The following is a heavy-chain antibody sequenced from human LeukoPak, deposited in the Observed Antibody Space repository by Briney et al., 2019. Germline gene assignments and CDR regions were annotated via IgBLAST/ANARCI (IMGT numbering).Heavy chain of an antibody. CDR1: GGSFSGYY. CDR3: AREVRGYYFDY. CDR2: ISSGGNT. Sequence: ETLSLTCAVYGGSFSGYYMSWVRQAPGKGLEWVSVISSGGNTYYADSVKGRFTISRDISKNTLYLQMNGLRAEDTAVYYCAREVRGYYFDYWGQGTLVTVSS. D-gene: IGHD3-22*01. V-gene: IGHV3-53*01. J-gene: IGHJ4*02.